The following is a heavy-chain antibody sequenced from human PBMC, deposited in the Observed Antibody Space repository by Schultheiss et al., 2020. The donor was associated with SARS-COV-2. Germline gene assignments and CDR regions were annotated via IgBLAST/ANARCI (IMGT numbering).Heavy chain of an antibody. J-gene: IGHJ4*02. CDR2: ISSSSSYI. D-gene: IGHD1-20*01. Sequence: GESLKISCAASGFTFSSYSMNWDRQAPGKGLEWVSSISSSSSYIYYADSVKGRFTISRDNSKNTLYLQMSSLRAEDTAVYYCATGYTCSYWGQGTLVTVSS. V-gene: IGHV3-21*01. CDR3: ATGYTCSY. CDR1: GFTFSSYS.